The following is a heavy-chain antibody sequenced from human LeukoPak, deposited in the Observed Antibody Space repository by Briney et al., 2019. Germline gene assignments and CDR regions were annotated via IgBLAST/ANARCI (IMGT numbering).Heavy chain of an antibody. CDR1: GFTFSDYY. Sequence: PGGSLRLSCAASGFTFSDYYMTWLRQAPGKGLEWLSYISNSGSTVFYADSVKGRFTISRDNSKNTLYLQMNSLRAEDTAVYYCAKHKENYGDSCLDDYWGQGTLVTVSS. D-gene: IGHD4-17*01. CDR3: AKHKENYGDSCLDDY. CDR2: ISNSGSTV. J-gene: IGHJ4*02. V-gene: IGHV3-11*01.